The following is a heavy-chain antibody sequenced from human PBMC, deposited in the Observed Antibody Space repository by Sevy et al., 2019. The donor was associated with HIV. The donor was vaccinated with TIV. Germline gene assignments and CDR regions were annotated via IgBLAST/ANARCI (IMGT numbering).Heavy chain of an antibody. V-gene: IGHV3-49*04. J-gene: IGHJ4*02. D-gene: IGHD6-13*01. Sequence: GGSLRLSCTASGFTFGDYCMSWVRQAPGKGLEWVAFLKSDVYGGTVDHAASVRGRFVISRDDSKTIAFLQMNDLKTEDTGVYYCTRWKAAQSIFDYWGQGALVTVSS. CDR2: LKSDVYGGTV. CDR3: TRWKAAQSIFDY. CDR1: GFTFGDYC.